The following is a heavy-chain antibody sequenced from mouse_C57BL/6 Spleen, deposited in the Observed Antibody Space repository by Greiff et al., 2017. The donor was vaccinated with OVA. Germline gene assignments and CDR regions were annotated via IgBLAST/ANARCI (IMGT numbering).Heavy chain of an antibody. CDR3: ARNRLYYYGSSPYYFDY. D-gene: IGHD1-1*01. J-gene: IGHJ2*01. Sequence: VKLQQSDAELVKPGASVKISCKVSGYTFTDHTIHWMKQRPEQGLEWIGYIYPRDGSTKYNEKFKGKATLTADKSSSTAYMQLNSLTSEDSAVYFCARNRLYYYGSSPYYFDYWGQGTTLTVSS. CDR2: IYPRDGST. V-gene: IGHV1-78*01. CDR1: GYTFTDHT.